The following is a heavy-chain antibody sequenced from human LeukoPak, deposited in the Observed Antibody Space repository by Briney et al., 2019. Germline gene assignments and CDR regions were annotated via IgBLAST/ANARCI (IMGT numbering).Heavy chain of an antibody. D-gene: IGHD3-16*01. CDR3: PKVPLGRDNWFDP. CDR1: GFTFSSYA. J-gene: IGHJ5*02. CDR2: ISGSGGST. V-gene: IGHV3-23*01. Sequence: GGSLRLSCAASGFTFSSYAMRWVRQPPGRGLEWVSAISGSGGSTYYADSVKGRFTISRDNSKNTLYLQMNSLRAGDTALYYCPKVPLGRDNWFDPWGQGTLVTASS.